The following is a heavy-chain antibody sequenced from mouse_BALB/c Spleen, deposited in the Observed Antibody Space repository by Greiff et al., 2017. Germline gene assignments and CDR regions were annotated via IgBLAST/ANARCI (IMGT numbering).Heavy chain of an antibody. Sequence: QVQLQQSGPGLVAPSQSLSITCTVSGFSLTSYGVHWVRQPPGKGLEWLGVIWAGGSTNYNSALMSRLSISKDNSKSQVFLKMNSLQTDDTAMYYCARAGTDNYYAMDYWGQGTSVTVSS. CDR1: GFSLTSYG. D-gene: IGHD4-1*01. CDR2: IWAGGST. V-gene: IGHV2-9*02. CDR3: ARAGTDNYYAMDY. J-gene: IGHJ4*01.